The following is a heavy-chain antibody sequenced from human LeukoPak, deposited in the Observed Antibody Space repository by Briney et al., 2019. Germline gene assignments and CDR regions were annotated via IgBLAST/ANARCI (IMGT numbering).Heavy chain of an antibody. CDR3: ARGSREGYTSSWYPGEYFQH. D-gene: IGHD6-13*01. CDR1: GYSFTSYD. Sequence: ASVKVSCKASGYSFTSYDINWVRQAPGQGLEWMGWINVYKGNTNYAEKLQGRVTMTTDTSTSTAYMELRSLRSDDTAVYYCARGSREGYTSSWYPGEYFQHWGQGTLVTVS. V-gene: IGHV1-18*01. CDR2: INVYKGNT. J-gene: IGHJ1*01.